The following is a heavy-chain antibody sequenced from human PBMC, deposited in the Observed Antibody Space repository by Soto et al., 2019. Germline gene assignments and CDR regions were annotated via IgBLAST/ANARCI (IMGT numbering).Heavy chain of an antibody. D-gene: IGHD3-10*01. J-gene: IGHJ4*02. V-gene: IGHV3-15*01. CDR2: IKSKTDVGTT. Sequence: GGSLRLSCAVSGFTFSNTRMSWVRQAPGQGLEWFGRIKSKTDVGTTDYAASVKGRFTISRDDSKNTLYLQMNSLKTEDTAVYYCATDLPMTMVRGVALRGVYWGQGTLVTVSS. CDR3: ATDLPMTMVRGVALRGVY. CDR1: GFTFSNTR.